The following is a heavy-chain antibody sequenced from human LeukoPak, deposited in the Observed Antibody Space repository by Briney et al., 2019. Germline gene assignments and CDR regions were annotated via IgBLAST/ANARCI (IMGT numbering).Heavy chain of an antibody. CDR2: IYYSGTT. V-gene: IGHV4-30-4*01. CDR1: GDSISGGADY. CDR3: ARGLTGIDY. J-gene: IGHJ4*02. D-gene: IGHD3-9*01. Sequence: SETLSLTCTVSGDSISGGADYWNWIRQPPGKGLKWIGYIYYSGTTYYNPSLKSRVTISVDTSKNQFSLKLSSVTAADAAVYYCARGLTGIDYWGQGTLVTVSS.